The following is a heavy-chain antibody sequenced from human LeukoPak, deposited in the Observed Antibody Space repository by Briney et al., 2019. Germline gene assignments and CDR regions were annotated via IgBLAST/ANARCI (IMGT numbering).Heavy chain of an antibody. CDR2: INAGNGNT. D-gene: IGHD2-2*01. Sequence: ASVKVSCKAPGYTFTSYAMHWVRQAPGQRLEWMGWINAGNGNTKYSQKFQGRVTITRDTSASTAYMELSSLRSEDTAVYYCARVGAYCSSTSCYLFDFGYWGQGTLVTVSS. V-gene: IGHV1-3*01. J-gene: IGHJ4*02. CDR3: ARVGAYCSSTSCYLFDFGY. CDR1: GYTFTSYA.